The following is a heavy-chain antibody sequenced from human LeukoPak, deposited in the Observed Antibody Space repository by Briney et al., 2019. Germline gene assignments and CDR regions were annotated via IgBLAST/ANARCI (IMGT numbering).Heavy chain of an antibody. D-gene: IGHD6-19*01. CDR1: GFTVSSNY. CDR3: ARTREQWQVLDY. J-gene: IGHJ4*02. Sequence: LSGGSLRLSCAASGFTVSSNYMSWVRQAPGKGLEWVSVIYSGGSTYYADSVKGRFTISRDNSKNTLYLQMNSLRAEDTAVYYCARTREQWQVLDYWGQGTLVTVSS. V-gene: IGHV3-53*01. CDR2: IYSGGST.